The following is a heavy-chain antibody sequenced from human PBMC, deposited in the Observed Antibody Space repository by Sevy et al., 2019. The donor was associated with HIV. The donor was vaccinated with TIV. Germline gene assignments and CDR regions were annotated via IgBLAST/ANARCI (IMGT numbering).Heavy chain of an antibody. J-gene: IGHJ4*02. V-gene: IGHV1-24*01. D-gene: IGHD3-22*01. CDR3: ASAREYYEDSSGYLDY. CDR2: FYPEDGET. Sequence: ASVKVSCKVSGYTLTKLSMHWVRQAPRKGLEWMGRFYPEDGETIYAQKFQGRVTTTEDTSTDTAYMELSSLRYEDTAVYYCASAREYYEDSSGYLDYWGQGTLVTVSS. CDR1: GYTLTKLS.